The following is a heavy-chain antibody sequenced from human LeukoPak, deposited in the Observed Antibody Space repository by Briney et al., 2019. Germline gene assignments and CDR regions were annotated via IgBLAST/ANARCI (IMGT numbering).Heavy chain of an antibody. CDR3: ARVRDTAMVTGHFDY. CDR1: GGSFSGYY. D-gene: IGHD5-18*01. Sequence: SETLSLTCAVYGGSFSGYYWSWIRQPPGMGLEWIGEINHSGSTNYNPSLKSRVTISVDTSKNQFSLKLSSVTAADTAVYYCARVRDTAMVTGHFDYWGQGTLVTVSS. J-gene: IGHJ4*02. CDR2: INHSGST. V-gene: IGHV4-34*01.